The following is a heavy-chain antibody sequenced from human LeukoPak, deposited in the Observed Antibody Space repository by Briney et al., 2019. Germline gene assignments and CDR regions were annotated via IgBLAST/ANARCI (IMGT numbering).Heavy chain of an antibody. J-gene: IGHJ4*02. CDR1: GFTFSSYA. D-gene: IGHD3-10*01. V-gene: IGHV3-23*01. Sequence: GGSLRLSCAASGFTFSSYAMSWVRQAPGKGVEWVSGISGSGGSTYYADSVKGRFTISRDNAKNALYLQMNSLRAEDTAVYYCAKDLHYGSADYWGQGTLVTVSS. CDR3: AKDLHYGSADY. CDR2: ISGSGGST.